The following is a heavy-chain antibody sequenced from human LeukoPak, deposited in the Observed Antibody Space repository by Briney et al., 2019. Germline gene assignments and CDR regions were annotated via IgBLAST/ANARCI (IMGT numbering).Heavy chain of an antibody. D-gene: IGHD3-10*01. CDR3: ASDPRGVRGLIGVFDI. CDR2: IYYSGNT. CDR1: GGSISSYF. Sequence: SETLSLTCTVSGGSISSYFWSWIRQPPGEGLEWIGYIYYSGNTNYNPSLKSRVTISVDTSKNQFSLKLRSVTAADTAVYYCASDPRGVRGLIGVFDIWGQGTMVTVSS. V-gene: IGHV4-59*01. J-gene: IGHJ3*02.